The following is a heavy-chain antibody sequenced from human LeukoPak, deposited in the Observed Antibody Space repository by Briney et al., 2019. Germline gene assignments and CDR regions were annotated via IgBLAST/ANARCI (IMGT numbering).Heavy chain of an antibody. CDR3: ARDIALTRGGRSDY. CDR1: GFTFSSYW. Sequence: PGGSLRLSCAASGFTFSSYWMYWVRQAPGKGLVWVSRINTEGKTTNYEDSVKGRFTISRDNAKNTLYLQMNSLRAEDTAVYYCARDIALTRGGRSDYWGQGTLVTVSA. J-gene: IGHJ4*02. D-gene: IGHD3-10*01. CDR2: INTEGKTT. V-gene: IGHV3-74*01.